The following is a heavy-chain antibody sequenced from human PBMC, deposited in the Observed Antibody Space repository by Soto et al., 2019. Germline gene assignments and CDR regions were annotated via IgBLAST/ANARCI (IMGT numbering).Heavy chain of an antibody. CDR2: ISSSSSTI. Sequence: QPGGSLRLSCAASGFTFSSYSMNWVRQAPGKGLEWVSYISSSSSTIYYADSVKGRFTISRDNAKNSLYLQMNSLRDEDTAVYYCARDLDIVLVPAAMEYYFDYWGQGTLVTVSS. V-gene: IGHV3-48*02. CDR3: ARDLDIVLVPAAMEYYFDY. CDR1: GFTFSSYS. D-gene: IGHD2-2*03. J-gene: IGHJ4*02.